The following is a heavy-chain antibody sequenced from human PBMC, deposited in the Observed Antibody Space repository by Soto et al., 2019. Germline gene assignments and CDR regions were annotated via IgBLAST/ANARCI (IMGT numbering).Heavy chain of an antibody. D-gene: IGHD6-19*01. V-gene: IGHV4-39*01. J-gene: IGHJ3*02. CDR3: ARRQRSGSRAAFDI. CDR1: GGSISISTYY. CDR2: IYYSGST. Sequence: SETLSLTCTVSGGSISISTYYWGWIRQPPGKGLEWIGSIYYSGSTYYNPSLKSRVAISVDTSKNQFSLKLSSVTAADTAVYYCARRQRSGSRAAFDIWGQGTMVTVSS.